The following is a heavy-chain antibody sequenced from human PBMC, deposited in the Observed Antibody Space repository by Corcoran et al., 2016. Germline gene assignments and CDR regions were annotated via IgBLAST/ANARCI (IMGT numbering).Heavy chain of an antibody. V-gene: IGHV3-30*18. CDR1: GFTFSSYG. D-gene: IGHD2-2*01. Sequence: QVQLVESGGGVVQPGRSLRLSCAASGFTFSSYGMHWVRQAPGKGLEWVAVISYDGSNKYYADSVKGRFTISRDNSKNTLYLQMNSRRAEETAGYYCAKDPGSRYCSSTSCYPISGPDPRYYYYYGMDVWGQGTTVTVSS. J-gene: IGHJ6*02. CDR2: ISYDGSNK. CDR3: AKDPGSRYCSSTSCYPISGPDPRYYYYYGMDV.